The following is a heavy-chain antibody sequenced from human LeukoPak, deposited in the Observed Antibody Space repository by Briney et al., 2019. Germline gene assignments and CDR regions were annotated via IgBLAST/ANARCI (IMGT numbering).Heavy chain of an antibody. D-gene: IGHD3-9*01. V-gene: IGHV4-39*07. CDR2: IYYSGST. CDR1: GGSISSSSYY. J-gene: IGHJ3*02. Sequence: SETLSLTCTVSGGSISSSSYYWGWIRQPPGKGLEWIGSIYYSGSTYYNPSLKSRVTISVDTSKNQFSMKLSSVTAADTAVYYCARDMARSVYDILTGTLDGPDAFDIWGQGTMVTVSS. CDR3: ARDMARSVYDILTGTLDGPDAFDI.